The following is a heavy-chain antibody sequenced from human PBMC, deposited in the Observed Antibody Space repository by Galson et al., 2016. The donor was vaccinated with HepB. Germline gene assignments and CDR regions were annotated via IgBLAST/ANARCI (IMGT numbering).Heavy chain of an antibody. D-gene: IGHD6-19*01. CDR2: IYPGDSDI. J-gene: IGHJ4*02. CDR3: VKHGGYGPGWYLFYPFDY. CDR1: GYSFSNYW. Sequence: QSGAEVKKPGESLKISCQGSGYSFSNYWIAWVRQMPGKGLEWLGIIYPGDSDIRYSPSFPGQVPISADTSIPTAYLQWGSLEASASAMYSCVKHGGYGPGWYLFYPFDYWGQGTLVTVSS. V-gene: IGHV5-51*01.